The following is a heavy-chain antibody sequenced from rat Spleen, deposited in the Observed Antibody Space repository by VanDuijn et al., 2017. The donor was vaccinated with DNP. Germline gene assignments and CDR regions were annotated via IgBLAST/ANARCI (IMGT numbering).Heavy chain of an antibody. V-gene: IGHV5-7*01. J-gene: IGHJ3*01. D-gene: IGHD1-5*01. Sequence: EVQLVESGGGLVQPGWSLKLSCAASGFTVSDFNMAWVRQAPKKGLEWVATISYEGSSTWYRDSVKGRFTISRDNAKNTLYLQMNSLRTEDTATYYCAREGIGTTWFAYWGQGTLVTVSS. CDR1: GFTVSDFN. CDR3: AREGIGTTWFAY. CDR2: ISYEGSST.